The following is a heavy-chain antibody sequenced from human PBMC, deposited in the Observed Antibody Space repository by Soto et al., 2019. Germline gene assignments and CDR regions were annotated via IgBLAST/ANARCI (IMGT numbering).Heavy chain of an antibody. Sequence: QVQLQESGPGLVKPSETLSLTCTVSGGSITNYYCSWFRQPPGTGLEWIVYIQYSGYSAYNLSLKRRVTMSMDTSKTQFSLMLESVTATDTAVYYCARHGFGSLHGLVDVWGQGTTVIVSS. V-gene: IGHV4-59*08. CDR3: ARHGFGSLHGLVDV. J-gene: IGHJ6*02. CDR2: IQYSGYS. CDR1: GGSITNYY. D-gene: IGHD3-10*01.